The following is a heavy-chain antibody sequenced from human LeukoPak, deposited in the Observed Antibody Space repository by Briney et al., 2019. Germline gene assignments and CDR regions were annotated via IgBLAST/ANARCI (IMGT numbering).Heavy chain of an antibody. J-gene: IGHJ3*02. CDR3: ARDMTTVTTSFEAFDI. CDR2: INPSGGST. Sequence: ASVKVSCKASGYTSTSYNMHWVRQAPGQGLEWMGIINPSGGSTSYAQKFEGRVTMTRDTSTRTVYMELSSLRSEDTAVYYCARDMTTVTTSFEAFDIWGQGTMVTVSS. CDR1: GYTSTSYN. V-gene: IGHV1-46*01. D-gene: IGHD4-17*01.